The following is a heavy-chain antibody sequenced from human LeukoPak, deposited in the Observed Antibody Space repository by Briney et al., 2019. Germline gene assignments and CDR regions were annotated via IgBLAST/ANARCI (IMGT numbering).Heavy chain of an antibody. CDR3: ARGVDSAIDW. CDR2: INGDGRDK. CDR1: GFTFSSYW. V-gene: IGHV3-7*01. D-gene: IGHD3-9*01. J-gene: IGHJ4*02. Sequence: GGSLRLSCAASGFTFSSYWMNWVRQAPGKGLEWVANINGDGRDKYYVGSVRGRFTISRDNADNAPYLQMNSLRGDDTALYYCARGVDSAIDWWGQGTLVTVSS.